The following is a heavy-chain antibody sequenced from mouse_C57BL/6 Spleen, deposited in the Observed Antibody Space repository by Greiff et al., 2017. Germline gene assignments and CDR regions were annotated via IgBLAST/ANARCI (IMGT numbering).Heavy chain of an antibody. V-gene: IGHV1-72*01. D-gene: IGHD1-1*01. J-gene: IGHJ1*03. Sequence: QVQLQQPGAELVKPGASVKLSCKASGYTFTSYWMHWVKQRPGRGLEWIGRIDPNSGCTKYNEKFKSKATLTVDKPSSTAYMQLSSLTSEDSAVYYCARSNDYGSSYVGYWYFDVWGTGTTVTVSS. CDR2: IDPNSGCT. CDR3: ARSNDYGSSYVGYWYFDV. CDR1: GYTFTSYW.